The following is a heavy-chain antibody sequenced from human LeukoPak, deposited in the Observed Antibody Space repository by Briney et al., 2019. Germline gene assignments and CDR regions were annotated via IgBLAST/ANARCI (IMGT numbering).Heavy chain of an antibody. V-gene: IGHV3-23*01. Sequence: PGGSLRLSCAASGFTFSSNGMNWVRHAPGQGLQWVTGINGIGGSTYYADSVKGRFTISRDNSKNTLYLQMSSLRAEDTDVYYCVPAGSPSGFWVQGTLVTVSS. D-gene: IGHD6-25*01. CDR2: INGIGGST. CDR3: VPAGSPSGF. CDR1: GFTFSSNG. J-gene: IGHJ4*02.